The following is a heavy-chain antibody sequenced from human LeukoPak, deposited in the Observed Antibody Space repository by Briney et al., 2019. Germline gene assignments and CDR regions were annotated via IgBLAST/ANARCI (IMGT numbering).Heavy chain of an antibody. CDR2: INTDGSSA. Sequence: GGSLRLSCAASGFTFSGYWMHWVRHAPGKGPVWVSRINTDGSSANYADSVKGRFTISRDNAKNTLYLQMNSLRAEDTAVYYCARGGIVGGTTHLVFDYWGQGTLVTVSS. J-gene: IGHJ4*02. CDR1: GFTFSGYW. V-gene: IGHV3-74*01. CDR3: ARGGIVGGTTHLVFDY. D-gene: IGHD1-26*01.